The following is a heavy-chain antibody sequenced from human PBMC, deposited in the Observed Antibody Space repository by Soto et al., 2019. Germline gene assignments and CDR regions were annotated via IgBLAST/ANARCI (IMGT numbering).Heavy chain of an antibody. Sequence: SETLSLTCTVSGGSISSSSHHWGWIRQPPGKGLEWIGYIYYSGSTNYNPSLKSRVTISVDTSKNQFSLKLSSVTAADTAVYYCARHSPVVVDYWGQGTLVTVSS. CDR1: GGSISSSSHH. CDR2: IYYSGST. J-gene: IGHJ4*02. CDR3: ARHSPVVVDY. D-gene: IGHD2-2*01. V-gene: IGHV4-61*05.